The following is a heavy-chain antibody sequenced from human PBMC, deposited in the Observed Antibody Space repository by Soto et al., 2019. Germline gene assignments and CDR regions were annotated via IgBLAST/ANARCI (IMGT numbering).Heavy chain of an antibody. CDR2: IKQDGSEK. Sequence: GGSLRLSCAASGFTFSSYWMSWVRQAPGKGLEWVANIKQDGSEKYYVDSVKGRFTISRDNAKNSLYLQMNSLRAEDTAVYYCARATLSLSYYDFWSGYLGASPYYFDYWGQGTLVTVSS. V-gene: IGHV3-7*01. CDR3: ARATLSLSYYDFWSGYLGASPYYFDY. D-gene: IGHD3-3*01. CDR1: GFTFSSYW. J-gene: IGHJ4*02.